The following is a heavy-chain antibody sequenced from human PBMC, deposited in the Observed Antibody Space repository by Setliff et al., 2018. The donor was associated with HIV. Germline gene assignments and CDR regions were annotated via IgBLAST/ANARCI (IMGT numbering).Heavy chain of an antibody. V-gene: IGHV4-61*08. CDR3: ARTSYNFWGGPDS. D-gene: IGHD3-3*01. J-gene: IGHJ6*02. Sequence: SETLSLTCKVSGGSISSGDYSWSWIRQPLGKGLEWIGYIYCSGSTNYNPSLKSRVTISVDTSKNQFSLKVSSVTAADTAVYYCARTSYNFWGGPDSWGQGTTVTVSS. CDR2: IYCSGST. CDR1: GGSISSGDYS.